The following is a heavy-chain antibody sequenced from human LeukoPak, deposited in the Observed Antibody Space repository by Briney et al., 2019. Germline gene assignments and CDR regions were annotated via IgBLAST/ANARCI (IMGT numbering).Heavy chain of an antibody. CDR2: IRTKAYGGTT. CDR1: GFTFGDYV. CDR3: TRGLSYYASGSYLY. V-gene: IGHV3-49*04. J-gene: IGHJ4*02. D-gene: IGHD3-10*01. Sequence: PGRSLRLSCTASGFTFGDYVMSWVRQAPGKGLEWVGFIRTKAYGGTTQYAASVKGRFTISRDDSINVAYLEMNSPQTEDTAMYYCTRGLSYYASGSYLYWGQGTLVTVSS.